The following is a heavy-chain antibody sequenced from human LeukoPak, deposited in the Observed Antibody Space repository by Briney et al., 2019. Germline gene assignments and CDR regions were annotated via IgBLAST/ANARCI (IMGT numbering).Heavy chain of an antibody. Sequence: GGSLRLSCAASGFTFSSYAMHWVRQAPGKGLEWVAVISYDGSNKYYADSVKGRFTISRDNSKNTLYLQMNSLRAEDTAVYYCARVLFSRTTVKGVGTDVWGQGTTVTVSS. CDR2: ISYDGSNK. J-gene: IGHJ6*02. CDR1: GFTFSSYA. V-gene: IGHV3-30-3*01. CDR3: ARVLFSRTTVKGVGTDV. D-gene: IGHD4-11*01.